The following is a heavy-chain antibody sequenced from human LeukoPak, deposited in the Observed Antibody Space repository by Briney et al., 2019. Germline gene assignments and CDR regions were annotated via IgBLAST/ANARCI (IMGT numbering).Heavy chain of an antibody. Sequence: GASVKVSCKASGYTFTGYYMHWVRQAPGQGLEWMGWINPNSGGTNYAQKFQGRVTMTRDTSISTAYMELSRLRSDDTAVYYCARDKADSSGYYYFDYWGQGTLVTVSS. CDR3: ARDKADSSGYYYFDY. CDR1: GYTFTGYY. CDR2: INPNSGGT. J-gene: IGHJ4*02. V-gene: IGHV1-2*02. D-gene: IGHD3-22*01.